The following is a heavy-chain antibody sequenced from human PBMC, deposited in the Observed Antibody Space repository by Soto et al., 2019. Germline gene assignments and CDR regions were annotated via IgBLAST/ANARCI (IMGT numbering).Heavy chain of an antibody. J-gene: IGHJ6*02. CDR2: INPNSGGT. D-gene: IGHD3-10*01. Sequence: GSVKVSWKASVYTFTGYYMHSVRQAPVQGLEWMGWINPNSGGTNNAQKFQGWVTMTRDTSISTAYMELSRLRSDDTAVYYCARGANYGSGRYYYYYGMDVWDQGTTVTVSS. V-gene: IGHV1-2*04. CDR3: ARGANYGSGRYYYYYGMDV. CDR1: VYTFTGYY.